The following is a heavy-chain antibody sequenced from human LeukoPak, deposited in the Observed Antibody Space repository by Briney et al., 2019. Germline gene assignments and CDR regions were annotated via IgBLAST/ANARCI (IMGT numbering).Heavy chain of an antibody. Sequence: GGSLRLSCAASGFTFSSYSMNWVRQAPGKGLEWVSGISPSGDITYYADSVKGRLTISRDNSKNTVYLQVNSLRAEDTAVFYCAKDRAWLQFWSWGQGTLVTVSS. CDR1: GFTFSSYS. J-gene: IGHJ4*02. V-gene: IGHV3-23*01. D-gene: IGHD5-18*01. CDR2: ISPSGDIT. CDR3: AKDRAWLQFWS.